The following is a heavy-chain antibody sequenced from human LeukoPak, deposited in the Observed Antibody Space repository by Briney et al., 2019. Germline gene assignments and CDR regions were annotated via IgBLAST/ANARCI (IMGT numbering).Heavy chain of an antibody. D-gene: IGHD4-17*01. J-gene: IGHJ4*02. CDR2: PNKDGSST. Sequence: GGSLRLSCAASGXTFSSYWVHWVRQAPGKGLVWVFRPNKDGSSTTYAVSVKGRFTISRDNAENTLYLQLSSLRGEDTAVYYCARPKDSGDSVVAFDSWGQGTLVTVSS. CDR1: GXTFSSYW. CDR3: ARPKDSGDSVVAFDS. V-gene: IGHV3-74*01.